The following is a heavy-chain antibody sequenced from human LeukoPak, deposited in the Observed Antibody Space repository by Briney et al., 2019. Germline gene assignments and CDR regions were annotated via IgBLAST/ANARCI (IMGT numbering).Heavy chain of an antibody. CDR1: GFTFSSYW. CDR2: IKQDGSEK. Sequence: GGSLRLSCAASGFTFSSYWMSWVRQAPGKGLEWVANIKQDGSEKYYVDSVKGRFTISRDNAKNSLYLQMNSLRAEDTAVYYCARSLRDLLNYDILTGYYNGPIFDYWGQGTLVTVSS. J-gene: IGHJ4*02. D-gene: IGHD3-9*01. CDR3: ARSLRDLLNYDILTGYYNGPIFDY. V-gene: IGHV3-7*01.